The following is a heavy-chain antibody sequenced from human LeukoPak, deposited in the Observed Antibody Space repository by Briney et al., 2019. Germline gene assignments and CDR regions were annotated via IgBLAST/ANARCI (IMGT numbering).Heavy chain of an antibody. D-gene: IGHD6-13*01. CDR1: GYTFSNYG. CDR2: ISGHNGNS. CDR3: ARDRAFIAIMHQRWLDS. Sequence: ASVKVSCKTSGYTFSNYGISWVRQAPGQGLEWMGWISGHNGNSNYAQNLQGRVIMSTDTSTSTAYMEMRDLRSDDTAVYYCARDRAFIAIMHQRWLDSWGQGHLDIVSS. V-gene: IGHV1-18*01. J-gene: IGHJ5*01.